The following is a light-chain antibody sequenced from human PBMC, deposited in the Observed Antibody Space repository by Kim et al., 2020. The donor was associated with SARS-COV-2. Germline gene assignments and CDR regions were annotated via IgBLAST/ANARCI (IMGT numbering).Light chain of an antibody. CDR1: QSVCYSSKTKNY. V-gene: IGKV4-1*01. CDR3: QEYYDVPPT. J-gene: IGKJ1*01. Sequence: ATTNRKSSQSVCYSSKTKNYLAWYQQKPGQPPKLLIYSASIRESGVPDRFSGSGSGTDFTLTISSLQDEDVAVYYCQEYYDVPPTFCQGTKVDIK. CDR2: SAS.